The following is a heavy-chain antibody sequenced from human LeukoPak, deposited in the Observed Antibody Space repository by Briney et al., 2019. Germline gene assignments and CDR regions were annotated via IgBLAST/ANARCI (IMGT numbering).Heavy chain of an antibody. Sequence: GGSLRLSCVASGFPFSNYAMSWVRQAPGKGLECVSVISGSGGSTYYADSVKGRFTISRDNSKNTLYLQMNSLRAEDTAVYYCAKDQLYCSGGSCYSDYWGQGTLVTVSS. CDR1: GFPFSNYA. CDR3: AKDQLYCSGGSCYSDY. CDR2: ISGSGGST. D-gene: IGHD2-15*01. V-gene: IGHV3-23*01. J-gene: IGHJ4*02.